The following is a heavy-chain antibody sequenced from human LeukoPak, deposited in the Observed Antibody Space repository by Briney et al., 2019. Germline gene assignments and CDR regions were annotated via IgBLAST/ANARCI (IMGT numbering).Heavy chain of an antibody. J-gene: IGHJ4*02. CDR1: GFTFSSYA. D-gene: IGHD6-6*01. Sequence: GGSLRLSCAASGFTFSSYAMSWVRQAPGKGLEWVSSVSVSGDAKYSADSVKGRFTISRDNSKNTLYLQMNSLRAEDTAVYYCARHRSSWLIDYWGQGTLVTVSS. CDR2: VSVSGDAK. CDR3: ARHRSSWLIDY. V-gene: IGHV3-23*01.